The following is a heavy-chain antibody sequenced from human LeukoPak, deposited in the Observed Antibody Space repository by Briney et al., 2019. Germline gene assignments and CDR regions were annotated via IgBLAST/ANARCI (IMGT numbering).Heavy chain of an antibody. CDR2: INPSGGST. Sequence: GASVEVSCKASGYTFTSYYMHWVRQAPGQGLEWMGIINPSGGSTSYAQEFQGRVTMTRDTSTSTVYMELSSLRSEDTAVYYCARDHWYSSSWYPLDYWGQGTLVTVSS. J-gene: IGHJ4*02. CDR1: GYTFTSYY. D-gene: IGHD6-13*01. CDR3: ARDHWYSSSWYPLDY. V-gene: IGHV1-46*03.